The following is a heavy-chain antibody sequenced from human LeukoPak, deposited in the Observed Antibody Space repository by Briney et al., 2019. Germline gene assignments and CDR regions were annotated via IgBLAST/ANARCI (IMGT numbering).Heavy chain of an antibody. CDR2: ISGSGGST. Sequence: GGSLRLSCAASGFTFSSYAMSWVRQAPGKGLEWVSAISGSGGSTYYADSVKGRFTISRDNPKNTLYLQMNSLRAEDTAVYYCSKRPPGRWEVLNRFDPWGQGALVTVSS. V-gene: IGHV3-23*01. CDR3: SKRPPGRWEVLNRFDP. CDR1: GFTFSSYA. D-gene: IGHD1-26*01. J-gene: IGHJ5*02.